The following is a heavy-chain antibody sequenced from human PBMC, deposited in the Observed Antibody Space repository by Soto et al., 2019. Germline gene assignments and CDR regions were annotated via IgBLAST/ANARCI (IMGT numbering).Heavy chain of an antibody. CDR3: TTGEGNYFDS. CDR1: GFTFSDAW. V-gene: IGHV3-15*07. J-gene: IGHJ4*02. D-gene: IGHD3-10*01. Sequence: EVQLVESGGDLVKPGGSLRLSCAASGFTFSDAWMHWVRQAPGMGLEWVGRIKSKTHGETTDYAAPVKGRFTISRDDSKNTVYLQMNSLKTEDTGVYYCTTGEGNYFDSWGPGTLVTASS. CDR2: IKSKTHGETT.